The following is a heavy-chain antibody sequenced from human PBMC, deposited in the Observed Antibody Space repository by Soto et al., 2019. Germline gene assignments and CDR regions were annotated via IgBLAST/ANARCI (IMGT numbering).Heavy chain of an antibody. CDR2: IIPIFGTA. CDR1: GGTFSSYA. V-gene: IGHV1-69*06. Sequence: SVKVSCNASGGTFSSYAISWVRQAPGQGLEWMGGIIPIFGTANYAQKFQGRVTITADKSTSTAYMELSSLRSEDTAVYYCAVGRYFDWLLFGPDYWAREPWSRLL. J-gene: IGHJ4*02. CDR3: AVGRYFDWLLFGPDY. D-gene: IGHD3-9*01.